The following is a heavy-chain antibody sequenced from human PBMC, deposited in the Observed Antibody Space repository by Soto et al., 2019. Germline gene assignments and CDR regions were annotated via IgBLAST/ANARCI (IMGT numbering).Heavy chain of an antibody. CDR1: GGSISSYY. V-gene: IGHV4-59*08. J-gene: IGHJ4*02. CDR3: ARREYSSSFDY. Sequence: PSETLSLTCTVSGGSISSYYGSWIRQPPGKGLEWIGYIYYSGSTNYNPSLKSRVTISVDTSKNQFSLRLSSVTAAVTAVYYCARREYSSSFDYWGQGTLVTVSS. D-gene: IGHD6-6*01. CDR2: IYYSGST.